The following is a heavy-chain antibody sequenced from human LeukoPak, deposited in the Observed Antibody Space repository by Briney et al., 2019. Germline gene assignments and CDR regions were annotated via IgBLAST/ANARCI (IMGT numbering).Heavy chain of an antibody. V-gene: IGHV1-69*13. CDR1: GGTFSSYA. Sequence: SVKVSCKASGGTFSSYAISWVRQAPGQGLEWMGGIIPIFGTANYAQKFQGRVTITADESTSTAYMELSSLRSEDTAAYYCARVSYYYDSSGPFDYWGQRTLVTVSS. CDR2: IIPIFGTA. CDR3: ARVSYYYDSSGPFDY. J-gene: IGHJ4*02. D-gene: IGHD3-22*01.